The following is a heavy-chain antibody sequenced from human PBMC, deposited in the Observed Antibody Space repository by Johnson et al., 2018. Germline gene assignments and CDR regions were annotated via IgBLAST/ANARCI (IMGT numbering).Heavy chain of an antibody. CDR2: INPRGGST. CDR1: GYIFSNHY. J-gene: IGHJ4*02. V-gene: IGHV1-46*01. D-gene: IGHD2-21*02. Sequence: QVQLLETGAEVKKPGASVKISCKASGYIFSNHYMHWVRQAPGQGFEWMGMINPRGGSTSDAQNFQGRISLTRDTSTTTVYMEMSSLRSEDTAVYFCARERSYCGGDCAQDSWGQGTLVNVSS. CDR3: ARERSYCGGDCAQDS.